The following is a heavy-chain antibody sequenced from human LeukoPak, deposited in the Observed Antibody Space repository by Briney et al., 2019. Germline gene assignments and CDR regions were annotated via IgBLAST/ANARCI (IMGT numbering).Heavy chain of an antibody. Sequence: GGSLRLSCAASGFTFSSYAMTWVRQAPGKGLEWVSAISIGGSSTWYADSVEGRFTISRDNSKNTLYLQMDSLRADDKATSYCAKDHNSCRGVSCLLHQDWGQGTLVTVSS. J-gene: IGHJ4*02. V-gene: IGHV3-23*01. D-gene: IGHD2-15*01. CDR2: ISIGGSST. CDR1: GFTFSSYA. CDR3: AKDHNSCRGVSCLLHQD.